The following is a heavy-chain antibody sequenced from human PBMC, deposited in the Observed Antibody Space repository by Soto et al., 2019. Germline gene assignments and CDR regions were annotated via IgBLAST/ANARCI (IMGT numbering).Heavy chain of an antibody. J-gene: IGHJ6*02. CDR2: IYYSGST. CDR1: GGSISSSSYY. D-gene: IGHD1-7*01. V-gene: IGHV4-39*01. CDR3: APSRGGNYLYYYYGTDV. Sequence: SETLSLTCTVSGGSISSSSYYWGWIRQPPGKGLEWIGSIYYSGSTYYNPSLKSRVTISVDTSKNQFSLKLSSVTAADTAVYYCAPSRGGNYLYYYYGTDVWGQGTTVTVSS.